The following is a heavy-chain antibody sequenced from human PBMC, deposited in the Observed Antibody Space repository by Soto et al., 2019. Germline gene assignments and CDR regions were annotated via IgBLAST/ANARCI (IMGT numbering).Heavy chain of an antibody. CDR1: GFDFSDFH. J-gene: IGHJ4*02. CDR3: AANWHFGLNF. CDR2: ISSSLGHT. Sequence: GGALRLSCAGSGFDFSDFHISWVRHAPGKGLEWISYISSSLGHTDYADSVKGRFTISRDNAKSSVFLEMSDLRSDDTAVYYYAANWHFGLNFWGQGTLVTVSS. V-gene: IGHV3-11*03. D-gene: IGHD1-7*01.